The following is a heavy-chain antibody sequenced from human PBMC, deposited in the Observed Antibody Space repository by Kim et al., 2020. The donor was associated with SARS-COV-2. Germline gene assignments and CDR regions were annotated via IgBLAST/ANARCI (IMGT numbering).Heavy chain of an antibody. CDR3: ARNEGVVDTAMMPMMGEDYYYYYGMDV. CDR2: IIPIFGTA. J-gene: IGHJ6*04. D-gene: IGHD5-18*01. Sequence: SVKVSCKASGGTFSSYAISWVRQAPGQGLEWMGGIIPIFGTANYAQKFQGRVTITADESTSTAYMELSSLRSEDTAVYYCARNEGVVDTAMMPMMGEDYYYYYGMDVWGKGTTVTVSS. V-gene: IGHV1-69*13. CDR1: GGTFSSYA.